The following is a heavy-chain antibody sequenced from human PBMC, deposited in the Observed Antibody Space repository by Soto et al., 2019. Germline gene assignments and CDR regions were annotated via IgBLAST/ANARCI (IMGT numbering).Heavy chain of an antibody. V-gene: IGHV4-34*01. Sequence: QVQLQQWGAGLLNPSETLSLRCVVHSGSFIGYYWTGIRQTPGKGLEWIGEISHSGSTNYKPSLMSRVTMSAHTSTKRLYLRLSSVTAADTALYFCARGYASSRRSRPLLDYWGQGTLVTVSS. D-gene: IGHD6-6*01. J-gene: IGHJ4*02. CDR1: SGSFIGYY. CDR3: ARGYASSRRSRPLLDY. CDR2: ISHSGST.